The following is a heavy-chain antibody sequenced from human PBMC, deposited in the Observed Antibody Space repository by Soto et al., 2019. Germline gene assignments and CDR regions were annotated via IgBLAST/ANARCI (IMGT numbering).Heavy chain of an antibody. CDR2: ISGSGGST. Sequence: GGSLRLSCAASGFIFSTYSMNWVRQAPGKGLEWVSAISGSGGSTYYADSVKGRFTISRDNSKNTLYLQMNSLRAEDTAVYYCAKTSSRTTVTSFDYWGQGTLVTVSS. CDR3: AKTSSRTTVTSFDY. V-gene: IGHV3-23*01. J-gene: IGHJ4*02. D-gene: IGHD4-17*01. CDR1: GFIFSTYS.